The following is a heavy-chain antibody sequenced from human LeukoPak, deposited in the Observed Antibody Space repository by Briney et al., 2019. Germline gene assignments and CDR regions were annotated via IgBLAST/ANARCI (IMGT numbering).Heavy chain of an antibody. Sequence: PSETLSLTSAVYGGSFSGYYWSWIRPPAGKGLEWIGEINHSGGTNYHPSLKSRVTISVDTSKNQFSLKLSSVTAADTAVYYCAIDLAAPTPDHYLDLWGNGTTVTVSS. V-gene: IGHV4-34*01. CDR3: AIDLAAPTPDHYLDL. CDR1: GGSFSGYY. D-gene: IGHD6-6*01. CDR2: INHSGGT. J-gene: IGHJ6*03.